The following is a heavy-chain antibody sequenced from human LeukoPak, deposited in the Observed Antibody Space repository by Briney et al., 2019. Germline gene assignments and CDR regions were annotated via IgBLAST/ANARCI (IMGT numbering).Heavy chain of an antibody. Sequence: GGSLRLSCAASGFTFSTYWMNWFRQTPGKGLEWVAKIKADGGEKDHVASVKGRFTISRDNAKNSLYLQMNSLRVEDTAVYYCARGRWSYYDSSGNRADYFDYWGQGTLVTVSS. CDR3: ARGRWSYYDSSGNRADYFDY. CDR1: GFTFSTYW. J-gene: IGHJ4*02. D-gene: IGHD3-22*01. V-gene: IGHV3-7*01. CDR2: IKADGGEK.